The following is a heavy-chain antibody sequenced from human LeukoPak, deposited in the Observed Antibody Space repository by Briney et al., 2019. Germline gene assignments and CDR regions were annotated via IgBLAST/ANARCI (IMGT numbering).Heavy chain of an antibody. D-gene: IGHD3-22*01. CDR3: ARLRSSGYYYGGAYFDY. J-gene: IGHJ4*02. CDR1: GFTFSSYS. CDR2: IYYSGST. V-gene: IGHV4-59*01. Sequence: GSLRLSCAASGFTFSSYSMNWVRQAPGKGLEWIGYIYYSGSTNYNPSLKSRVTISVDTSKNQFSLKLSSVTAADTAVYYCARLRSSGYYYGGAYFDYWGQGTLVTVSS.